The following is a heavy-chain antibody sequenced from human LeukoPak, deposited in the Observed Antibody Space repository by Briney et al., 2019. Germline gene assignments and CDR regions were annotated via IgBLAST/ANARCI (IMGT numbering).Heavy chain of an antibody. CDR2: IYHSGST. CDR3: ARGEWELIL. J-gene: IGHJ4*02. D-gene: IGHD1-26*01. CDR1: GYSISSGYY. V-gene: IGHV4-38-2*02. Sequence: SETLSLTCTVSGYSISSGYYWGWIRQPPGKGLEWIGSIYHSGSTYYNPSLKSRVTISVDTSKNQFSLKLSSVTAADTAVYYCARGEWELILWGQGTLVTVSS.